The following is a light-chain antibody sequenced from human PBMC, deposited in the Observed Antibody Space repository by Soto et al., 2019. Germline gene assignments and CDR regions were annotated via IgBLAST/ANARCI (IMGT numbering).Light chain of an antibody. CDR3: QQRSNWPPWT. Sequence: EIVLTQSPATLSLSPGERATLSCRASQSVSNFLAWYQQKPGQAPRLLIYDASNRAAGIPARFSGSGSGTDFTLTISSLEPEDFAVYYCQQRSNWPPWTFGQGTKVEIK. V-gene: IGKV3-11*01. J-gene: IGKJ1*01. CDR1: QSVSNF. CDR2: DAS.